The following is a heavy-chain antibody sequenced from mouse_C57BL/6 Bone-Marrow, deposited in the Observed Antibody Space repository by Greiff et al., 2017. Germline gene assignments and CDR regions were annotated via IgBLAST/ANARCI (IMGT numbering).Heavy chain of an antibody. CDR2: IDPSDSYT. CDR3: ARWGGYPWYFDV. CDR1: GYTFTSYW. J-gene: IGHJ1*03. V-gene: IGHV1-59*01. D-gene: IGHD2-2*01. Sequence: QVQLKQPGAELVRPGTSVKLSCKASGYTFTSYWMHWVKQRPGQGLEWIGVIDPSDSYTNYNQKFKGKATLTVDTSSSTAYMQLSSLTSEYSAVYYCARWGGYPWYFDVWGTGTTVTVSS.